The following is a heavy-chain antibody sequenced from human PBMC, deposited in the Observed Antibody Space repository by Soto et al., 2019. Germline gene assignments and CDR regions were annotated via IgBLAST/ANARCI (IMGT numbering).Heavy chain of an antibody. J-gene: IGHJ4*02. CDR2: INPSGATT. Sequence: QVSLVQSGAEVKKPGASVKVSCKASGYTFTSYYVHWVRQAPGQGLEWMGIINPSGATTTYAQNFQGRGGNDRDTSTSTVYMELSSLRSEDTAVYYCARRDCFSSSCYFKYWGQGTLVTVSS. V-gene: IGHV1-46*01. D-gene: IGHD2-2*01. CDR3: ARRDCFSSSCYFKY. CDR1: GYTFTSYY.